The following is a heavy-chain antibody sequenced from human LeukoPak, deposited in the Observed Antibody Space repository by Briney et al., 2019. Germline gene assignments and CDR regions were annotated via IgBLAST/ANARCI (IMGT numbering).Heavy chain of an antibody. CDR3: AKVNHLTLSCWYFDY. CDR2: ISGSGGST. V-gene: IGHV3-23*01. D-gene: IGHD6-19*01. Sequence: GGSLRLSCAASGFTFSSYAMSWVREAPGKGGEWVSAISGSGGSTYYAYSVKGRFTISRDNSKNTLYLQMNSLRAEDTAVYYCAKVNHLTLSCWYFDYWGQGTLVTVSS. J-gene: IGHJ4*02. CDR1: GFTFSSYA.